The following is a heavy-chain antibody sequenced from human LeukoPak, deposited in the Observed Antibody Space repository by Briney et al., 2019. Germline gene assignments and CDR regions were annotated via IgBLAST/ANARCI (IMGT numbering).Heavy chain of an antibody. J-gene: IGHJ2*01. Sequence: PSETLSLTCTVSGGSISSYYWSWIRQPPGKGLEWIGYIYYSGSTNYNPSLKSRVTISVDTSKNQFSLKLSSVTAADTAVYYCARSPLSRYWSFHLWGRGTLVTVSS. V-gene: IGHV4-59*01. CDR3: ARSPLSRYWSFHL. CDR2: IYYSGST. CDR1: GGSISSYY.